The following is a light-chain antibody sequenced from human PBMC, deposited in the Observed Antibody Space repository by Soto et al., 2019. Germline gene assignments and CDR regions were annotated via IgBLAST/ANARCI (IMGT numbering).Light chain of an antibody. CDR1: QSVSSN. CDR2: GAS. CDR3: PQYHNWPSMYT. J-gene: IGKJ2*01. Sequence: EIVMTQSPATLSVSPGERATLSCRASQSVSSNLAWYQQTPGQAPRLLIYGASPRATGIPARFRGSGSGTEFTLTISRLQSEDFAVYYCPQYHNWPSMYTFGQGTKLDIK. V-gene: IGKV3-15*01.